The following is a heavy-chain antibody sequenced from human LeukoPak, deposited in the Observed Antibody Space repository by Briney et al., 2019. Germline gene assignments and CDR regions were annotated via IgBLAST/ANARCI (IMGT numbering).Heavy chain of an antibody. D-gene: IGHD6-13*01. CDR2: IYHSGST. CDR3: ARHGSIATGAFTY. J-gene: IGHJ4*02. V-gene: IGHV4-38-2*02. CDR1: GYSISSGYY. Sequence: SETLSLTCTVSGYSISSGYYWGWIRQPPGKGLEWIGSIYHSGSTYYNPSLKSRVTISVDTSKNQFSLKLSSVTAADTAVYYCARHGSIATGAFTYWGQGTLVTVSS.